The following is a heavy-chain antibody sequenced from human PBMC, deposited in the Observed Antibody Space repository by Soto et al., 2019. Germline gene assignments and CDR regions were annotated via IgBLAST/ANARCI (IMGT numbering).Heavy chain of an antibody. V-gene: IGHV3-11*01. CDR3: AREQAYVDSVHCDS. CDR1: GFTFSDYY. Sequence: QVQLVESGGGLVKPEGSLRLSCAASGFTFSDYYMSWIRQAPGQGLEWVSYISSSGSTIYYAESVKGRFTISRDNAKNSLYLQMNSLRAYDTAVYYCAREQAYVDSVHCDSGGQGTLVTFSS. J-gene: IGHJ4*02. CDR2: ISSSGSTI. D-gene: IGHD4-17*01.